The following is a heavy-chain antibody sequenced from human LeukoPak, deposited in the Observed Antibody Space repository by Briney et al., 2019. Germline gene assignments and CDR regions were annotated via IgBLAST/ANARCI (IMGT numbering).Heavy chain of an antibody. J-gene: IGHJ2*01. D-gene: IGHD2-2*01. V-gene: IGHV5-51*01. CDR3: ARLLGPKHQLLSIYWYFDL. CDR1: GYSFTSYW. Sequence: GESLKISCKGSGYSFTSYWIGWVRQMPGKGLEWMGIIYPGDSDTRYSPSFQGQVTISADKSISTAYLQWSSLKASDTAMYYCARLLGPKHQLLSIYWYFDLWGRGTLVTVSS. CDR2: IYPGDSDT.